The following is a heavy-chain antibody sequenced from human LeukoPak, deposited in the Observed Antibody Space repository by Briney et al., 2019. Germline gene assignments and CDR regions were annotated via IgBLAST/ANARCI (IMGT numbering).Heavy chain of an antibody. V-gene: IGHV3-21*01. CDR2: IRTNNYR. CDR1: GFSFSSYT. D-gene: IGHD3/OR15-3a*01. J-gene: IGHJ4*02. Sequence: GGSLRLSCAASGFSFSSYTMNWLRQAPGKGLEWVSSIRTNNYRYGAGSVKGRFTISRDDAKNSLFLQMDSLRAEDTAVYYCARDGHFDFWGQGTLVTVSS. CDR3: ARDGHFDF.